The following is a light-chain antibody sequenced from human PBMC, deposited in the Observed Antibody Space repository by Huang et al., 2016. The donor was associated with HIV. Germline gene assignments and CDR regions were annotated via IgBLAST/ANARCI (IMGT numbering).Light chain of an antibody. V-gene: IGKV3-20*01. CDR2: GAS. Sequence: EIVLTQSPGTLSLSPGAIATLSCRASQSVRRSSLAWYQQKPGQSPRLLIFGASNRATAIPDRVSGSGSATDFTLTISRLEPEDFAVYYCQQYGSSPLTFGGGTKVEIK. J-gene: IGKJ4*01. CDR3: QQYGSSPLT. CDR1: QSVRRSS.